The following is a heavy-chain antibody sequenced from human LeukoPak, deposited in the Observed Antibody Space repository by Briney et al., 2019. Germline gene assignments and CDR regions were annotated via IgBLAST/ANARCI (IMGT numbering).Heavy chain of an antibody. CDR1: GFTLRSYA. D-gene: IGHD3-22*01. J-gene: IGHJ4*02. CDR2: VSAGGGNT. V-gene: IGHV3-23*01. CDR3: AKDGDRHETGVYYNYFDC. Sequence: GGSLRLSCAASGFTLRSYAMSWVCQAPGKGLEWVSGVSAGGGNTYYADSVKGRFTISRDTSKNTLSLQMNSLRAEDTAVYYCAKDGDRHETGVYYNYFDCWGQGTLVTVSS.